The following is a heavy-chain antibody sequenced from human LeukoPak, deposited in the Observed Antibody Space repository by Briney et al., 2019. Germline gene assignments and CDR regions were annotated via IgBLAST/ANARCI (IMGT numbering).Heavy chain of an antibody. D-gene: IGHD2-8*01. Sequence: ASVKVSCKASGGTFSTYAISWVQQAPGQGLEWMGRIIPILAIANYAQKFQGRATITADKSTSTAYMELSSLRSEDTAVYYCAREENNGYFDYWGQGTLVTVSS. CDR1: GGTFSTYA. J-gene: IGHJ4*02. CDR3: AREENNGYFDY. CDR2: IIPILAIA. V-gene: IGHV1-69*04.